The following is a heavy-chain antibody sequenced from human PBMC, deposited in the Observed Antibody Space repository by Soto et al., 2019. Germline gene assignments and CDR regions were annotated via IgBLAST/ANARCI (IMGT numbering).Heavy chain of an antibody. CDR3: ARYLLRGVIDY. CDR1: GASISSGGYS. D-gene: IGHD3-10*01. Sequence: QLQPQESGSRLVKPSQTLSLTCDVFGASISSGGYSWSWIRQPPGKGLEWMGYIYHSGDTFYNPSLRGRVTISVDRSKNQFSLNLESVSAADTAVYYCARYLLRGVIDYWGQGRLVTVSS. CDR2: IYHSGDT. V-gene: IGHV4-30-2*01. J-gene: IGHJ4*02.